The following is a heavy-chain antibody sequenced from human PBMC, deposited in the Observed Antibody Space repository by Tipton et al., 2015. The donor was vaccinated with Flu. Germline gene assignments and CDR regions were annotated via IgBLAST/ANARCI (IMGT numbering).Heavy chain of an antibody. CDR1: GFTFSSYE. CDR2: ISSSGSTI. J-gene: IGHJ4*02. Sequence: GSLRLSCAASGFTFSSYEMNWVRQAPGKGLEWVSYISSSGSTIYYADSVKGRFTISRDNAKNSLYLQMNSLRAEDTAVYYCARDLYYGSGRGFFDYWGQGTLVTVSS. D-gene: IGHD3-10*01. CDR3: ARDLYYGSGRGFFDY. V-gene: IGHV3-48*03.